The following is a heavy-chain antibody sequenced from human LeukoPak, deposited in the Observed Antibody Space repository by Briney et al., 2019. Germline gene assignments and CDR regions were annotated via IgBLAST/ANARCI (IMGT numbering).Heavy chain of an antibody. D-gene: IGHD2-2*01. Sequence: GGSLRLSCAASGFTFSSYGMHWVRQAPGKGLEWAAVIWYDGSNKYYADSVKGRFTISRDNSKNTLYLQMNSLRAEDTAVYYCARDLGYCSSTSCHYYYGMDVWGQGTTVTVSS. J-gene: IGHJ6*02. V-gene: IGHV3-33*01. CDR1: GFTFSSYG. CDR2: IWYDGSNK. CDR3: ARDLGYCSSTSCHYYYGMDV.